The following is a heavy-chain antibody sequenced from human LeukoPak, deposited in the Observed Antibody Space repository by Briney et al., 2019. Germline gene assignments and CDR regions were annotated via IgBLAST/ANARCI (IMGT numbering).Heavy chain of an antibody. D-gene: IGHD3-10*01. V-gene: IGHV4-59*01. CDR2: IYYTGRT. Sequence: SETPSLTCTVSGASISNYFSSSIRQPPGKGLEWIGYIYYTGRTKYHPSLKSPVTISVGTSKNQFSLKASSVTAADTAVYYCARPSRSISNAGAFDIWGQGTMVTVSS. CDR3: ARPSRSISNAGAFDI. J-gene: IGHJ3*02. CDR1: GASISNYF.